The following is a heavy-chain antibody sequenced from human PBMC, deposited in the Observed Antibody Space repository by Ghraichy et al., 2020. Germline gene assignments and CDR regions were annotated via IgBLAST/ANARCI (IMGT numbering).Heavy chain of an antibody. D-gene: IGHD6-6*01. V-gene: IGHV4-61*02. Sequence: SETLSLTCTVSGGSIGSGSYYWSWIRQPAGKGLEWIGRIYTSGSTNYNPSLKSRVTMSVDTSKNQFSLKLSSVTAADTAVYYCARVDYSSSQPDYYYYMAVWSKGTTVTGSS. CDR3: ARVDYSSSQPDYYYYMAV. CDR1: GGSIGSGSYY. J-gene: IGHJ6*03. CDR2: IYTSGST.